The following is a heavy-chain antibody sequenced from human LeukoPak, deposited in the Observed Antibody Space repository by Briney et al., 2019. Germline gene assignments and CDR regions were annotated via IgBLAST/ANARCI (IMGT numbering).Heavy chain of an antibody. Sequence: ASVKVSCKASGYTFTSYGISRVRQAPGQGLEWMGWINPNSGGTNYAQKFQGRVTMTRDTSISTAYMELSRLRSDDTAVYYCAPTAEVYYFDYWGQGTLVTVSS. CDR3: APTAEVYYFDY. CDR2: INPNSGGT. V-gene: IGHV1-2*02. J-gene: IGHJ4*02. CDR1: GYTFTSYG. D-gene: IGHD1-14*01.